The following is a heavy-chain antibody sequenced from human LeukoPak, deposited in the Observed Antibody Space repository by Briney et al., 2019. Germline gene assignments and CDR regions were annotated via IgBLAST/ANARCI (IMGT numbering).Heavy chain of an antibody. D-gene: IGHD6-13*01. J-gene: IGHJ4*02. CDR1: GY. V-gene: IGHV4-38-2*01. CDR3: ARVIAAGVDFDY. CDR2: IYHSGST. Sequence: PSEILSLTCAVSGYWGWIRQPPGKVLEWIGSIYHSGSTYYNPSLKSRVTILVDTSKNQFSLHLSSVTAADTAIYYCARVIAAGVDFDYWGQGTLVTVSS.